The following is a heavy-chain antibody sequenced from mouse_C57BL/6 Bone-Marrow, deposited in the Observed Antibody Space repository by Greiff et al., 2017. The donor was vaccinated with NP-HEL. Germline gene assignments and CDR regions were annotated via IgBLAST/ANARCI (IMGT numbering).Heavy chain of an antibody. D-gene: IGHD2-3*01. J-gene: IGHJ4*01. V-gene: IGHV1-47*01. CDR2: FHPYNDDT. Sequence: QVQLQQSGAELVKPGASVTMSCKASGYTFTTYPIEWLKQNHGKSLEWIGNFHPYNDDTKYNEKFKGKATLTVEKSSSTVYLELSRLTSDVSAVYYGARRRDDASYYYAMDYWGQGTSVTVSA. CDR1: GYTFTTYP. CDR3: ARRRDDASYYYAMDY.